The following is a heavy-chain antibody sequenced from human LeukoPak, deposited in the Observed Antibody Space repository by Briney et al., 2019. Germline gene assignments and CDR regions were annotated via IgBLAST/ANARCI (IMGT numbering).Heavy chain of an antibody. Sequence: GGSLRLSCAASGFTFSNCAMTWVRQAPGKGLEWVSVISNGGGTTYYADPVKGRFTISRDSSKSTLYLQMDSLRAEDTALYYCAKCSPGTTHYPIDYWGQGTLVTVSS. CDR1: GFTFSNCA. V-gene: IGHV3-23*01. CDR3: AKCSPGTTHYPIDY. CDR2: ISNGGGTT. D-gene: IGHD3-10*01. J-gene: IGHJ4*02.